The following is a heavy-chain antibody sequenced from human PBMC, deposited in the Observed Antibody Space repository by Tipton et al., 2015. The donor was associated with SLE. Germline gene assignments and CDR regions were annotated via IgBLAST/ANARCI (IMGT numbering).Heavy chain of an antibody. V-gene: IGHV4-39*01. CDR3: ASPAVAGFDY. CDR1: GVSIRSSSYY. J-gene: IGHJ4*02. Sequence: TLSLTCTVSGVSIRSSSYYWGWIRQPPGKGLEWIGSIYYSGSTYYNPSLKSRVTISVDTSKNQFSLKLSSVTAADTAVYYCASPAVAGFDYWGQGTLVTVSS. D-gene: IGHD6-19*01. CDR2: IYYSGST.